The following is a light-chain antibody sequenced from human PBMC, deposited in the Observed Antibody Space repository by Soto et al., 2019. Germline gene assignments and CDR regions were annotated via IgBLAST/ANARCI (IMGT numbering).Light chain of an antibody. J-gene: IGKJ1*01. V-gene: IGKV3-20*01. CDR1: QSISSSY. CDR3: QQYSDLWT. CDR2: GAS. Sequence: EAVLTQSPGTLSLSPGERATLSCRASQSISSSYLAWYQQKPGQAPRLLMFGASSRATGIPDRFSGSGSGTDFTLTISRLEPEDFAVYFCQQYSDLWTFGQGTKVEIK.